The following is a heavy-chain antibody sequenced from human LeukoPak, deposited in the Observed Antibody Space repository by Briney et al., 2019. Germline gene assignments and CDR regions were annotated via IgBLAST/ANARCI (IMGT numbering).Heavy chain of an antibody. CDR3: ARESDSGGFSHH. CDR2: IYHSGST. V-gene: IGHV4-38-2*01. Sequence: PSETLSLTCAVSGNSISSGYYWGWIRQPPGKGLEWIGTIYHSGSTSYNPSLKSRVTISVDTSENQFSLRLSSVTAADTAVYYCARESDSGGFSHHWGQGILVTVSS. D-gene: IGHD3-22*01. CDR1: GNSISSGYY. J-gene: IGHJ4*02.